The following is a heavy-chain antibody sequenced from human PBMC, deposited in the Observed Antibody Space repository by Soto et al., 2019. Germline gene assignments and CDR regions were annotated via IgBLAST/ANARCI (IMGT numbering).Heavy chain of an antibody. V-gene: IGHV3-15*07. J-gene: IGHJ6*02. CDR2: IKSKTDGGTT. Sequence: EVQLVESGGGLVKPGGSLRLSCAASGFTFNNAWMNWVRQAPGKGLEWVGRIKSKTDGGTTEYAAPVKGRFTISRDDSKNTLYLQMNSLKTEDTAVYSCTTNLDERVSGVPTIDLYYGMDVWGQGTTVTVSS. CDR1: GFTFNNAW. CDR3: TTNLDERVSGVPTIDLYYGMDV. D-gene: IGHD3-3*01.